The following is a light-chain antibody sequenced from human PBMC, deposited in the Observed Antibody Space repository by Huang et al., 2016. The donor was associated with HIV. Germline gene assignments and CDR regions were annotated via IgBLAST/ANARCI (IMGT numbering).Light chain of an antibody. CDR1: EGVSSN. Sequence: DMVMTQSPDTLSVSHGERVTLSCRASEGVSSNLAWYQQKPGQAPRLLIHGASTRVTGIPARFSGSGSETDFTLTIHSLQSEDLAVYYCQQYNSWPRTFGQGTKLEIK. CDR3: QQYNSWPRT. J-gene: IGKJ2*01. V-gene: IGKV3-15*01. CDR2: GAS.